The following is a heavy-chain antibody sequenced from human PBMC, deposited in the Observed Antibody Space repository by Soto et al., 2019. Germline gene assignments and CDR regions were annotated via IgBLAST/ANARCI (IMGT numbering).Heavy chain of an antibody. CDR1: GFTFSSYS. CDR3: ASTGYSSSWYRAY. Sequence: GGSLRLSCAASGFTFSSYSMNWVRQAPGKGLEWVSYISSSSSTIYYADSVKGRFTISRDNAKNSLYLQMNSLRAEDTAVYYCASTGYSSSWYRAYWGQGTLVPVSS. J-gene: IGHJ4*02. CDR2: ISSSSSTI. D-gene: IGHD6-13*01. V-gene: IGHV3-48*01.